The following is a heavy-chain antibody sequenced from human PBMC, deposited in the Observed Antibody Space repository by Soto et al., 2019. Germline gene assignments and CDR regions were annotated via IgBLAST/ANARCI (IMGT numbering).Heavy chain of an antibody. Sequence: PGGSLRLSCAASGFTFSSYGMHGVRQAPGKGLEWVAVIWYHGSNKYYADSVKGRFTISRDNSENTLYLQMNSLRPEDTAVYDCARGALNRASSIAAAGIWDFDYWGQGTLVTVS. J-gene: IGHJ4*02. D-gene: IGHD6-13*01. CDR3: ARGALNRASSIAAAGIWDFDY. CDR2: IWYHGSNK. CDR1: GFTFSSYG. V-gene: IGHV3-33*01.